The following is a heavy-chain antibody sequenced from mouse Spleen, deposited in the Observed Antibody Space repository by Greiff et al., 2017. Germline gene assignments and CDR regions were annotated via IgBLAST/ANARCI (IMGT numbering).Heavy chain of an antibody. CDR2: INPSSGYT. CDR1: GYTFTSYT. Sequence: LVESGAELARPGASVKMSCKASGYTFTSYTMDWVKQRPGQGLEWIGYINPSSGYTNYNQKFKDKATLTADKSSSTAYMQLSSLTSEDSAVYYCARRSYEGAMDYWGQGNSVTVSS. CDR3: ARRSYEGAMDY. V-gene: IGHV1-4*01. J-gene: IGHJ4*01. D-gene: IGHD2-12*01.